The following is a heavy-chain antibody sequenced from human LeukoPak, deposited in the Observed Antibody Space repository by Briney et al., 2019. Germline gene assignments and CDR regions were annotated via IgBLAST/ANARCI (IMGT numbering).Heavy chain of an antibody. CDR3: ARGLRIQLWLRFDP. CDR1: GGSFSGYY. V-gene: IGHV4-34*01. D-gene: IGHD5-18*01. J-gene: IGHJ5*02. Sequence: SETLSLTCAVYGGSFSGYYWSCIRQPPGKGLEWIGEINHSGSTNYNPSLKSRVTISVDTSKNQFSLKLSSVTAADTAVYYCARGLRIQLWLRFDPWGQGTLVTVSS. CDR2: INHSGST.